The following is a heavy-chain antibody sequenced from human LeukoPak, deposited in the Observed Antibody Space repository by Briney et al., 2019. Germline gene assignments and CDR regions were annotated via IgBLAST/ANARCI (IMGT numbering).Heavy chain of an antibody. J-gene: IGHJ5*02. CDR1: GFTFDDYA. CDR3: AKDMERYYDFWSGYYNGFGP. CDR2: ISGDGGST. Sequence: GGSLRLSCAASGFTFDDYAMHWVRQAPGKGLEWVSLISGDGGSTYYADSVKGRFTISRDNSKNSLYLQMNSLRTEDTALYYCAKDMERYYDFWSGYYNGFGPWGQGTLVTVSS. V-gene: IGHV3-43*02. D-gene: IGHD3-3*01.